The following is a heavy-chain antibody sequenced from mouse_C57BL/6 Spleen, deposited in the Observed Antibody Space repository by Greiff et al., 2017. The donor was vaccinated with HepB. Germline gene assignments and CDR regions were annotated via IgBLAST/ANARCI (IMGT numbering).Heavy chain of an antibody. J-gene: IGHJ2*01. CDR2: INPNNGGT. CDR1: GYTFTDYN. D-gene: IGHD1-1*01. Sequence: EVMLVESGPELVKPGASVKMSCKASGYTFTDYNMHWVKQSHGKSLEWIGYINPNNGGTSYNQKFKGKATLTVNKSSSTAYMELRSLTSEDSAVYYCARPYYYGSSFDYWGQGTTLTVSS. V-gene: IGHV1-22*01. CDR3: ARPYYYGSSFDY.